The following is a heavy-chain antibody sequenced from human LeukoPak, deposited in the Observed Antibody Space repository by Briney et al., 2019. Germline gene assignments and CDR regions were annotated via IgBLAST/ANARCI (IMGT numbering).Heavy chain of an antibody. CDR2: IKQDGSEK. Sequence: PGGSLRLSCAASGFTFSSYWMSWVRQAPGKGLEWVANIKQDGSEKYYVDSVKGRFTISRDNAKNSLYLQLNSLRAEDTAVYYCARAAGYCSGGSCYSVFSNDYWGQGTLVTVSS. J-gene: IGHJ4*02. CDR3: ARAAGYCSGGSCYSVFSNDY. V-gene: IGHV3-7*01. CDR1: GFTFSSYW. D-gene: IGHD2-15*01.